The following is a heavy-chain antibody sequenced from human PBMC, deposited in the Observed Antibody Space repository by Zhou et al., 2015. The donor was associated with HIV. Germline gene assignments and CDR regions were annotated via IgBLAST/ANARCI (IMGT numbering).Heavy chain of an antibody. Sequence: QVQLVQSGAEVKKPGSSVKVSCKASGGTFSSYAISWVRQAPGQGLEWMGGIIPIFGTANYAQKFQGRVTITADESTSTAYMELSSLRSEDTAVYYCASENAARGFGEFFGRDYYGMDVWGQGTTVTVSS. CDR2: IIPIFGTA. D-gene: IGHD3-10*01. CDR1: GGTFSSYA. J-gene: IGHJ6*02. CDR3: ASENAARGFGEFFGRDYYGMDV. V-gene: IGHV1-69*01.